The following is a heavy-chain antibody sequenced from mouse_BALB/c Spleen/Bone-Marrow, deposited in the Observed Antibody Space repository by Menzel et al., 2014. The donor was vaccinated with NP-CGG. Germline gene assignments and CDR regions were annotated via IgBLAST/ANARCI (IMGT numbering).Heavy chain of an antibody. CDR2: IYYSGTI. CDR1: GISITTGNYR. J-gene: IGHJ2*01. Sequence: EVKLMESGPGLVKPSQTVSLTYTVTGISITTGNYRWSWIRQFPGNKLEWIGYIYYSGTITYNPSLTSRTTITRDTSKNQFFLEMNSLTAEDTATYYCARELYYFDYWGQGTTLTVSS. V-gene: IGHV3-5*02. CDR3: ARELYYFDY.